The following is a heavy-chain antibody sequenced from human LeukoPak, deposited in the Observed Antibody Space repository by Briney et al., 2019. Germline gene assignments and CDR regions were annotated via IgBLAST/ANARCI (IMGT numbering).Heavy chain of an antibody. CDR3: AKGRRVDANDHFDY. V-gene: IGHV1-18*01. CDR1: GYTVMSYG. Sequence: ASVKVSCKASGYTVMSYGIHWVRQSPGQGPEWVGWSSVYNGNTNYAQTFQGRITMTTDPSTRTASMELRTLISDDPAVYYCAKGRRVDANDHFDYWGQGTLVTVSS. D-gene: IGHD1-1*01. J-gene: IGHJ4*02. CDR2: SSVYNGNT.